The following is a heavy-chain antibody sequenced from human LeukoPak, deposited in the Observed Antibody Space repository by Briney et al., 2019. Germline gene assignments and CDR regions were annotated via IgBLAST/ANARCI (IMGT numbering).Heavy chain of an antibody. CDR2: VNPHGGGT. CDR1: GYTFTAYY. J-gene: IGHJ4*02. CDR3: ARDIGDYYGSGSYWLL. D-gene: IGHD3-10*01. V-gene: IGHV1-2*02. Sequence: ASVKVSCKASGYTFTAYYIHWVRQAPGQGLEWMGWVNPHGGGTKFAQKFQGRVTMTRDTSINTAYMEVSSLRSDDTAVYYCARDIGDYYGSGSYWLLWGQGTLVTVAS.